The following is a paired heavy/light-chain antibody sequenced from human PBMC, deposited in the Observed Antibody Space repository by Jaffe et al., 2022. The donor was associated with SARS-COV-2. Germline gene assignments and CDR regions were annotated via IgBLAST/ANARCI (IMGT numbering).Heavy chain of an antibody. J-gene: IGHJ4*02. Sequence: EVQLLESGEGLVQPGGSLRLSCAASGFSFSSYAMSWVRQAPGKGLEWVSGISASGGTTYYPDSVTGRFTISRDNSKNMVYLQLKSLRAEDTAVYYCVKQTVQLLWEFSVDYFDFWGQGTLVTVSS. CDR2: ISASGGTT. V-gene: IGHV3-23*01. D-gene: IGHD2-2*01. CDR3: VKQTVQLLWEFSVDYFDF. CDR1: GFSFSSYA.
Light chain of an antibody. CDR2: DYN. V-gene: IGLV1-51*01. CDR3: AVWDNSLSAWV. Sequence: QSALTQPPSVSAAPGQRVTIFCSGSSSNIDRNYVSWYQQFPGTAPKLLIYDYNQRPSGIPDRFSGSKSGTSATLAITGLQTGDEAVYYCAVWDNSLSAWVFGGGTKVAVL. CDR1: SSNIDRNY. J-gene: IGLJ3*02.